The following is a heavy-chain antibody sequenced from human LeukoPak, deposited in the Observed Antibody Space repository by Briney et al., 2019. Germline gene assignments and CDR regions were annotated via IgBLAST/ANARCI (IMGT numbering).Heavy chain of an antibody. CDR1: GGSVSSGSYY. V-gene: IGHV4-61*01. Sequence: PSETLSLTCSVSGGSVSSGSYYWSWIRQPPGKGLEWIGYISYSGSTNYNPSLKSRVTISVDPSKNQFSLKLSSVTAADTAVYYCARGHSGYWGQGTLVTVSS. J-gene: IGHJ4*02. CDR3: ARGHSGY. CDR2: ISYSGST. D-gene: IGHD3-10*01.